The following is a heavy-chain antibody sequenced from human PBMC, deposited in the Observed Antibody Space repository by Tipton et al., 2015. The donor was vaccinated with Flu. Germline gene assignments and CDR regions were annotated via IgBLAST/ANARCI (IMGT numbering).Heavy chain of an antibody. J-gene: IGHJ3*02. Sequence: TLSLTCAVSGYSISSGYYWGWIRQPPGKGLEWIGSIYHSGSTYYNPSLKSRVTISVDTSKNQFSLKLSSVTAADTAVYYCAGQVTHKGDAFDIWGQGTMVTVSS. CDR3: AGQVTHKGDAFDI. CDR1: GYSISSGYY. CDR2: IYHSGST. D-gene: IGHD5-18*01. V-gene: IGHV4-38-2*01.